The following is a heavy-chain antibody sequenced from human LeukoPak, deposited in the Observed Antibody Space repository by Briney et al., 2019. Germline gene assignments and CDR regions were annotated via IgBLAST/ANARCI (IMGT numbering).Heavy chain of an antibody. J-gene: IGHJ4*02. V-gene: IGHV3-23*01. CDR2: ISGGGGST. CDR1: GFTFSNYA. D-gene: IGHD6-13*01. Sequence: GGSLRLSCAASGFTFSNYAMSWVRQAPGRRLEWVSTISGGGGSTYFTDSVKGRFTISRDNSKNTLHLQMNSLRAEDTALYYCARNDRYSSSPRYYFDYWGQGTLVTVSS. CDR3: ARNDRYSSSPRYYFDY.